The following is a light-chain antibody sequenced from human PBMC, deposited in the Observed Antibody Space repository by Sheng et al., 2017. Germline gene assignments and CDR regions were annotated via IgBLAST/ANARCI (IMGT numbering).Light chain of an antibody. J-gene: IGKJ1*01. Sequence: DIQMTQSPSSLSASVGDRVTITCRASQSINNYLNWYQQKPGKVPKVLISAASSLQSGVPSRFSGAGSGTDFTLTISSLQPEDFATYYCQQSYNTWTFGQGTKVEV. V-gene: IGKV1-39*01. CDR3: QQSYNTWT. CDR1: QSINNY. CDR2: AAS.